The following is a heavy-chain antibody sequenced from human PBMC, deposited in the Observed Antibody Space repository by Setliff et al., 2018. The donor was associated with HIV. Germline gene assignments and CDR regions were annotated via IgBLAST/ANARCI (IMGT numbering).Heavy chain of an antibody. J-gene: IGHJ4*02. CDR2: ISANGGST. D-gene: IGHD3-16*01. CDR3: AKDVMQGGWGSLSYFDS. CDR1: GFTFTKSA. V-gene: IGHV3-23*01. Sequence: PGGSLRLSCTVSGFTFTKSAMNWVSQAPGKGLEWVSVISANGGSTYSADSVKGRFTISRDSTKNTVYLQMNSLRAEDTAVYFCAKDVMQGGWGSLSYFDSWGQGTLVTVSS.